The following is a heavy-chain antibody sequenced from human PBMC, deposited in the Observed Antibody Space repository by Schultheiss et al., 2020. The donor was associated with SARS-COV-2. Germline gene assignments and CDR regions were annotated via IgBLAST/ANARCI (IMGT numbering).Heavy chain of an antibody. CDR2: IYYSGST. CDR3: ARDLPSRGRFDP. Sequence: SETLSLTCTVSGGSISSGDYYWSWIRQPTGKGLEWIGYIYYSGSTYYNPSLKSRVTISVDTSKNQFSLKLSSVTAADTAVYYCARDLPSRGRFDPWGQGTLVTVSS. V-gene: IGHV4-30-4*01. J-gene: IGHJ5*02. D-gene: IGHD3-10*01. CDR1: GGSISSGDYY.